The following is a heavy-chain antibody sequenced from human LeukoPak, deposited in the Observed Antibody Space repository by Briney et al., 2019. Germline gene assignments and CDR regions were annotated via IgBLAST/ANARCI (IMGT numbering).Heavy chain of an antibody. CDR2: IYYSGSS. Sequence: SETLSLTCTVSGVSISSDYWSWIRLPPGKGLEWIGYIYYSGSSNYNPSLKSRDTMSVDTSKNQFSLKLTSVTAADTAVYYCARRLRQNLFDPWGQGTLVTVSS. J-gene: IGHJ5*02. V-gene: IGHV4-59*08. CDR3: ARRLRQNLFDP. D-gene: IGHD4-17*01. CDR1: GVSISSDY.